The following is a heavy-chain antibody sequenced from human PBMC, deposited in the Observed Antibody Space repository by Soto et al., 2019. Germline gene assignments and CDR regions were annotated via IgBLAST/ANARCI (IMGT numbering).Heavy chain of an antibody. V-gene: IGHV1-3*01. J-gene: IGHJ6*02. CDR2: INAGNGNT. D-gene: IGHD3-3*01. Sequence: QVQLVQSGAEVKKPGASVKVSCKASGYTFTSYAMHWVRQAPGQRLEWMGWINAGNGNTKYSQKFQGRVTITRDTSASTADMELSSLRSEDTAVYYCARDGFFGYGVVYYYGMDVWGQGTTVTVSS. CDR3: ARDGFFGYGVVYYYGMDV. CDR1: GYTFTSYA.